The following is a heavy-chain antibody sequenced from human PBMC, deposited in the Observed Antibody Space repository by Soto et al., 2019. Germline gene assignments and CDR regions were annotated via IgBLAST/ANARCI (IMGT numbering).Heavy chain of an antibody. Sequence: QVQLQESGPGLVKPSQTLSLTCTVSGGSISSGGYYWSWIRQHPGKGLEWIGYIYYSGSTYYNPSLKSRVTISVDTSKNQFSLKLSSVTAADTAVYYCPRIWELLSYAFDIWGQGTMVTVSS. D-gene: IGHD1-26*01. CDR3: PRIWELLSYAFDI. CDR2: IYYSGST. V-gene: IGHV4-31*03. J-gene: IGHJ3*02. CDR1: GGSISSGGYY.